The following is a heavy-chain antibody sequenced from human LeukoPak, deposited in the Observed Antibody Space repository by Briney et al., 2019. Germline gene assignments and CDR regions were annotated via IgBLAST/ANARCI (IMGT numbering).Heavy chain of an antibody. D-gene: IGHD2-8*02. J-gene: IGHJ5*02. Sequence: GGSLRLSCVASGFTFSNHAMTWVRQAPGEGLEWVSAISASGVDTFYAPSVKGRFTISRDNSKNTLYLQINSLRAEDTAIYYCAKDVWWSVSWGQGTLVTVSS. V-gene: IGHV3-23*01. CDR2: ISASGVDT. CDR3: AKDVWWSVS. CDR1: GFTFSNHA.